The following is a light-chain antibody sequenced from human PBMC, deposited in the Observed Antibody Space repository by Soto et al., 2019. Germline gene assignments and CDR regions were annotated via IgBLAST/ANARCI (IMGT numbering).Light chain of an antibody. V-gene: IGKV1-6*01. Sequence: AIQMTQSPSSLSASVGDRVTITCRASQGIRNDLGWYQQKPGKAPKKLIYSASSLESGVPSRFSGSGSGTDFTLTISSLQPEDFATYYCLQDYNYPLTFGGGTKVEIK. CDR3: LQDYNYPLT. CDR1: QGIRND. J-gene: IGKJ4*01. CDR2: SAS.